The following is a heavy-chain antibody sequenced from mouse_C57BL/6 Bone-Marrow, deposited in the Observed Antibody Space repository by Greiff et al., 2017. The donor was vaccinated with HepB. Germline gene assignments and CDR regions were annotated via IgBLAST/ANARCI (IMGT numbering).Heavy chain of an antibody. V-gene: IGHV1-72*01. CDR3: ARLYYGSTYWYFDV. CDR2: IDPNSGGT. Sequence: VQLQQPGAELVKPGASVKLSCKASGYTFTSYWMHWVKQRPGRGLEWIGRIDPNSGGTKYNEKFKSKATLTVDKPSSTAYMQLSSRTSEDSAVYYCARLYYGSTYWYFDVWGTGTTVTVSS. J-gene: IGHJ1*03. D-gene: IGHD1-1*01. CDR1: GYTFTSYW.